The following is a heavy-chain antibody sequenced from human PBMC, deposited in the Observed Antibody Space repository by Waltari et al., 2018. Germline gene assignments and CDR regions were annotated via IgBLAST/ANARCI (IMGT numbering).Heavy chain of an antibody. CDR1: GYTFTSYD. V-gene: IGHV1-8*02. Sequence: QVQLVQSGAEVKKPGASVKVSCKASGYTFTSYDINWVRQATGQGLGWMGWMNPDSGNPGYSQKFQGRVTMTRNTSISTAYMELSSLRSEDTAVYYCARGFDDYGDYLDYYGMDVWGQGTTVTVSS. D-gene: IGHD4-17*01. J-gene: IGHJ6*02. CDR3: ARGFDDYGDYLDYYGMDV. CDR2: MNPDSGNP.